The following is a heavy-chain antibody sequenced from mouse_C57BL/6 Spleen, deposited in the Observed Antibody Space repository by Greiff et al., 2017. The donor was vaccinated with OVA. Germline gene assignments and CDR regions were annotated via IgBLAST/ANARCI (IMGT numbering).Heavy chain of an antibody. CDR1: GYSITSGYY. CDR2: ISYDGSN. D-gene: IGHD2-2*01. CDR3: ARDRSIYYGYDGAWFAY. V-gene: IGHV3-6*01. J-gene: IGHJ3*01. Sequence: VQLKESGPGLVKPSQSLSLTCSVTGYSITSGYYWNWIRQFPGNKLEWMGYISYDGSNNYNPSLKNRISITRDTSKNQFFLKLNSVTTEDTATYYCARDRSIYYGYDGAWFAYWGQGTLVTVSA.